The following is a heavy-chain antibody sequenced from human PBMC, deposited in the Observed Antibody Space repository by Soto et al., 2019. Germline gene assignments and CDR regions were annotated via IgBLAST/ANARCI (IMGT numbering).Heavy chain of an antibody. CDR3: AREYYYGSGVREDAFDI. CDR1: GYTFTGYY. J-gene: IGHJ3*02. V-gene: IGHV1-2*04. CDR2: INPNSGGT. Sequence: ASVKVSCKASGYTFTGYYMHWVRQAPGQGLEWMGWINPNSGGTNYAQKFQGWVTMTRDTSISTAYMELSSLRSEDTAVYYCAREYYYGSGVREDAFDIWGQGTMVTVSS. D-gene: IGHD3-10*01.